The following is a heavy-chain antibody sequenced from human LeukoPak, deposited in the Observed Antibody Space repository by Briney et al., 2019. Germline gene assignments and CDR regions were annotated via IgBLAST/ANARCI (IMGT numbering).Heavy chain of an antibody. J-gene: IGHJ4*02. CDR3: ANQAYSQFDY. CDR2: ISPDGSGK. V-gene: IGHV3-7*01. CDR1: GFAFSSYW. D-gene: IGHD4-11*01. Sequence: GGSLRLSCVASGFAFSSYWMSWVRQAPGRGLESVANISPDGSGKYCVDSVKGRFAISRDNAKRSLYLQMNSLRAEDTAVYYCANQAYSQFDYWGQGTLVTVSS.